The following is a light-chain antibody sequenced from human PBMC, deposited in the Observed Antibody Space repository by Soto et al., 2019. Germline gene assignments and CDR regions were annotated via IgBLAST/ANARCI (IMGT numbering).Light chain of an antibody. CDR2: GAS. Sequence: DIQMTQSPSSLSASVGETVIISCRASETITRYLNWYQSKPGKAPRLLISGASSLQSGVPSRFSGSYSGTDFTLTISSLQPEDFATYYCQQSYSIPLTFGGGTQVDIK. CDR3: QQSYSIPLT. CDR1: ETITRY. V-gene: IGKV1-39*01. J-gene: IGKJ4*01.